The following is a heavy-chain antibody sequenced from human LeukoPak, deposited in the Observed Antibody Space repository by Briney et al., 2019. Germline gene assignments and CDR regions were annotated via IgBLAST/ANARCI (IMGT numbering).Heavy chain of an antibody. V-gene: IGHV4-30-4*08. CDR2: IYYSGTT. Sequence: SETLSLTCSVSGDSINSGDYYWSWIRQPPGKGLEWIGYIYYSGTTYYNPSLRSRVTISVDTSKNQFSLILNSVTAADTAVYYCARAVQASLQPRFDPWGQGTLATVSS. CDR3: ARAVQASLQPRFDP. CDR1: GDSINSGDYY. J-gene: IGHJ5*02. D-gene: IGHD1-1*01.